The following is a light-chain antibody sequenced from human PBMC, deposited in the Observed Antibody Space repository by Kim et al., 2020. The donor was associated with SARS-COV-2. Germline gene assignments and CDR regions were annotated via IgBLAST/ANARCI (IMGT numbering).Light chain of an antibody. CDR1: GSDVGGQED. CDR3: SSYTSSNSLV. V-gene: IGLV2-14*03. J-gene: IGLJ2*01. Sequence: GQGVTVAGTGTGSDVGGQEDVSWYQRHPGKAPKALIYGVTGRCSGVSHRFSGSKSGNTASLIISGLQAEDEADYYCSSYTSSNSLVFGGGTKVTVL. CDR2: GVT.